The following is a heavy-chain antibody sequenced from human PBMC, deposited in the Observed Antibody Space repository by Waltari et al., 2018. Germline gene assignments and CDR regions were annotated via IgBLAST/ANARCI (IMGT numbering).Heavy chain of an antibody. D-gene: IGHD3-22*01. J-gene: IGHJ3*02. Sequence: QVQLQESGPGLVKPSETLSLTCPVSGGSISSHYWSWIRQPPGKGLEWIGYIYYSGSTNYNPSLKSRVTISVDTSKNQFSLKLSSVTAADTAVYYCARDLVGSGYYHDAFDIWGQGTMVTVSS. CDR1: GGSISSHY. CDR2: IYYSGST. CDR3: ARDLVGSGYYHDAFDI. V-gene: IGHV4-59*11.